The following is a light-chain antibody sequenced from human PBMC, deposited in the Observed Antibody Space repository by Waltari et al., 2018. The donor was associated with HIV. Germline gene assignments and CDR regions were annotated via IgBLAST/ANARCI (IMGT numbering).Light chain of an antibody. CDR3: VVFVGNGIWA. V-gene: IGLV8-61*01. CDR2: STN. Sequence: QTVVTQETSFSVSPGGTVTLTCGLNSASISTSPYPSWYQQTPGQAPRTLVYSTNIRSSGIPDRFSGSILGNKAALIITGAQADDECDYYCVVFVGNGIWAFGGGTKVTVL. J-gene: IGLJ3*02. CDR1: SASISTSPY.